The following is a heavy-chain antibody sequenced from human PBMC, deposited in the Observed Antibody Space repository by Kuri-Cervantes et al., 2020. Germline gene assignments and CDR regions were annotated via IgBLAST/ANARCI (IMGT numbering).Heavy chain of an antibody. J-gene: IGHJ4*02. D-gene: IGHD3-22*01. CDR2: INHSGST. Sequence: SETLSLTCAVYGGSFSGYYWSWIRQPPGKGLEWIGEINHSGSTNYNPSLKSRVTISVDTSKNQFSLKLSSVTAADTAVYYCARNPDFDSSGFWSQGTLVTVSS. CDR3: ARNPDFDSSGF. V-gene: IGHV4-34*01. CDR1: GGSFSGYY.